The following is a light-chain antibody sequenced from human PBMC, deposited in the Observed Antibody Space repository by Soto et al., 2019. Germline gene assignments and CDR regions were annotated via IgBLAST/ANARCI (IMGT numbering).Light chain of an antibody. V-gene: IGLV3-21*02. CDR3: QVWDSYSDHVV. CDR1: NIGSKS. CDR2: HDS. Sequence: SYELTQPPSVSVAPGQTARITCGESNIGSKSVHWYQQKPGQAPVLVVSHDSDRPSGIPERFSGSNSGNTATLTISRVDAGDEAGYFCQVWDSYSDHVVFGGGTKLTVL. J-gene: IGLJ3*02.